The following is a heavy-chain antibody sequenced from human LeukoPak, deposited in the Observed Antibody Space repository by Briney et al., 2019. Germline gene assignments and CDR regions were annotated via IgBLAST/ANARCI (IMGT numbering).Heavy chain of an antibody. CDR2: IYYSGST. J-gene: IGHJ5*02. Sequence: SETLPLTCTVSGGSISSYYWSWIRQPPGKGLEWIGYIYYSGSTNYNPSLKSRVTISVDTSKNQFSLKLSSVTAADTAVYYCARGGITGTISSWFDPWGQGTLVTVSS. CDR3: ARGGITGTISSWFDP. V-gene: IGHV4-59*01. D-gene: IGHD1-20*01. CDR1: GGSISSYY.